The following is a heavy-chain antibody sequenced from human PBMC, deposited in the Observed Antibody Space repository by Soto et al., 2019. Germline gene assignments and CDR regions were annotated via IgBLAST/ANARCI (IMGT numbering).Heavy chain of an antibody. J-gene: IGHJ1*01. D-gene: IGHD2-2*02. Sequence: SETLSLTCAVYGGSFSGYYWSWIRQPPGKGLEWIGEINHSGSTNYNPSLKSRVTISVDTSKNQFSLKLSSVTAADTAVYYCARGVYCSSTNCYTDYFQHWGQGTLVTVSS. V-gene: IGHV4-34*01. CDR2: INHSGST. CDR3: ARGVYCSSTNCYTDYFQH. CDR1: GGSFSGYY.